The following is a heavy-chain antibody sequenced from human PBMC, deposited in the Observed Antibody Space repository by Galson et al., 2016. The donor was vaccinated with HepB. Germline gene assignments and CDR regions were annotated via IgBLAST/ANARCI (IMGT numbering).Heavy chain of an antibody. CDR1: GFPFSNYG. CDR3: AKRHAVYNSEDGHVDT. V-gene: IGHV3-30*18. D-gene: IGHD5-24*01. J-gene: IGHJ5*02. Sequence: SLRLSCAASGFPFSNYGMHWVRQAPGKGLEWVSFISYDGDKTFYGDSVKGRFTISRDNSKNTLYLQMNSLRTEDTAMFFCAKRHAVYNSEDGHVDTWGRGTLVTVSS. CDR2: ISYDGDKT.